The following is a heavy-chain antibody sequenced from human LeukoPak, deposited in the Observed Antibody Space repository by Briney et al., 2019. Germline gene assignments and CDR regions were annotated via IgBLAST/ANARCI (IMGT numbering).Heavy chain of an antibody. Sequence: GGSLRLSCAASGFMFRSFEMYWVRQAPGKGLEWVAYISSGATTMYYADSVKGRFTISRDDAKNSLFLQMNSLRAEDTAVYYCALLAVASDFDYWGQGALVTVSS. CDR2: ISSGATTM. J-gene: IGHJ4*02. CDR1: GFMFRSFE. V-gene: IGHV3-48*03. CDR3: ALLAVASDFDY. D-gene: IGHD6-19*01.